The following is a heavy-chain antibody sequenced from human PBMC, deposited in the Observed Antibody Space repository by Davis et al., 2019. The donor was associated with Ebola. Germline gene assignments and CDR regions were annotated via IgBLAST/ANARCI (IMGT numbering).Heavy chain of an antibody. Sequence: SETLSLTCTVSGGSISSSSYYWGWIRQPPGKGLEWIGSIYYSGSTYYNPSLKRRVTISVDTSKNQFSLKLSSVTAADTAVYYCARLPYSAGWFYHNGMDVWGQGTTVTVSS. CDR2: IYYSGST. V-gene: IGHV4-39*01. CDR1: GGSISSSSYY. D-gene: IGHD6-19*01. CDR3: ARLPYSAGWFYHNGMDV. J-gene: IGHJ6*02.